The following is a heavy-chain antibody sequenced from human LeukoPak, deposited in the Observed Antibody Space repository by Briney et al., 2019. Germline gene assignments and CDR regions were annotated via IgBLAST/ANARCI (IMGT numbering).Heavy chain of an antibody. D-gene: IGHD3-10*01. Sequence: GGSLRLSCAASGFTFSSYGMHGVRQAPGKGLEWVAVISYDGSNKYYADSVKGRFTISRDNSKNTLYLQMNSLRAEDTAGYYCAKDLSGSGSSWGQGTLVTVSS. V-gene: IGHV3-30*18. CDR1: GFTFSSYG. CDR3: AKDLSGSGSS. J-gene: IGHJ4*02. CDR2: ISYDGSNK.